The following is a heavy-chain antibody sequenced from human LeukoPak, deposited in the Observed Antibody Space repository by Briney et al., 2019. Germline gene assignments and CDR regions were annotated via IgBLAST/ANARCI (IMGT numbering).Heavy chain of an antibody. D-gene: IGHD3-10*01. J-gene: IGHJ5*02. CDR3: AREITMVRGVNGGTSWFDP. Sequence: SETLSLTCTVSGYSISSGYYWGWIRQPPGKGLEWIGSIYHSGKNYYNPSLKSRVTISVDTSKNQFSLKLSSVTAADTAVYYCAREITMVRGVNGGTSWFDPWGQGTLVTVSS. CDR2: IYHSGKN. V-gene: IGHV4-38-2*02. CDR1: GYSISSGYY.